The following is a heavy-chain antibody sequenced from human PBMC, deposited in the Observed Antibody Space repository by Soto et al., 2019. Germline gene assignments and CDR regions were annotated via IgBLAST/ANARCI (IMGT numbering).Heavy chain of an antibody. CDR1: GGSITNYY. CDR3: ARHGFGPLHGLVDV. Sequence: QVQLQESGPGLVKPSETLSLTCTVSGGSITNYYCSWFRQPPGKGLEWIGYIQYNGYSAYNLSLRRRVTMSMDTSKPQFSLMVGSVTATATAVYYCARHGFGPLHGLVDVWGQGTTVIVSS. J-gene: IGHJ6*02. D-gene: IGHD3-10*01. CDR2: IQYNGYS. V-gene: IGHV4-59*08.